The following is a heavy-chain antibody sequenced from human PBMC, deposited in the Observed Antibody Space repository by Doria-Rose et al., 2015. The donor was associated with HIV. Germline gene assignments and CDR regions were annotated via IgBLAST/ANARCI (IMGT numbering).Heavy chain of an antibody. CDR3: ARIKSSRWYHKYYFDF. V-gene: IGHV2-26*01. Sequence: QVTLKESGPVLVKPTETLTLTCTVSGVSLSSPGMGVSWIRQPPGKALEWLANIFSDDEGSYHASLKSRLTISRGTANSQVVLTMTDMDPVDTATYYCARIKSSRWYHKYYFDFWGQGTLVIVSA. D-gene: IGHD6-13*01. CDR2: IFSDDEG. CDR1: GVSLSSPGMG. J-gene: IGHJ4*02.